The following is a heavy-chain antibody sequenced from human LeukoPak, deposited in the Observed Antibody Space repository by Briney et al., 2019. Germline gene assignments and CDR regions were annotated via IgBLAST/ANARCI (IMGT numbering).Heavy chain of an antibody. CDR1: GFTVSSNY. Sequence: GGSLRLSCAASGFTVSSNYMIWVRQAPGKGLEWVSVIYRGGSTYYADSVKGRFNISRDNSTNTLYLQMNSLRAEDTAVYYCARDVYNWNPYGMDVWGQGTTVTVSS. CDR3: ARDVYNWNPYGMDV. D-gene: IGHD1-20*01. CDR2: IYRGGST. V-gene: IGHV3-66*01. J-gene: IGHJ6*02.